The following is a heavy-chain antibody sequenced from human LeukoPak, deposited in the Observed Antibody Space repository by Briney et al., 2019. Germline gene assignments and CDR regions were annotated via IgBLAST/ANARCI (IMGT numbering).Heavy chain of an antibody. V-gene: IGHV4-61*02. D-gene: IGHD3-9*01. J-gene: IGHJ5*02. CDR2: IYTSGST. Sequence: SETLSLTCTVSGGSISSGSYYWSWIRQPAGKGLEWIGRIYTSGSTNYNPSLKSRITISVDTSKNQFSLKLSSVTAADTAVYYCARHSMWGFDWPPTPNWFDPWGQGTLVTVSS. CDR1: GGSISSGSYY. CDR3: ARHSMWGFDWPPTPNWFDP.